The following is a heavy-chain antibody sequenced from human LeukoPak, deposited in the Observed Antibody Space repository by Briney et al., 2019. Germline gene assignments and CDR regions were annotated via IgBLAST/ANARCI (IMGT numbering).Heavy chain of an antibody. CDR3: ARGRYSYGYKPFDY. CDR2: VYYSGST. V-gene: IGHV4-59*12. D-gene: IGHD5-18*01. CDR1: GGSISSYY. J-gene: IGHJ4*02. Sequence: SETLSLTCTVSGGSISSYYWSWIRQPPGKGLEYIGYVYYSGSTNYNPSLKSRVTISVDTSKSQFSLKLSSVTAADTAVYYCARGRYSYGYKPFDYWGQGALVTVSS.